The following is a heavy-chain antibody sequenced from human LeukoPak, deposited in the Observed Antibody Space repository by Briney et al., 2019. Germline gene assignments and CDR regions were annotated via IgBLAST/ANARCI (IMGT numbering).Heavy chain of an antibody. D-gene: IGHD5-18*01. Sequence: GESLKISCKGSGYSFTSYWIGWVRQMPGKGLEWMGIIYPGDSDTRYSPSFQGQVTISAAKSISTAYLQWSSLQASDTAMYYCARPSPRGRGYSYGYVPDYWGQGTLVTVSS. CDR1: GYSFTSYW. CDR3: ARPSPRGRGYSYGYVPDY. J-gene: IGHJ4*02. V-gene: IGHV5-51*01. CDR2: IYPGDSDT.